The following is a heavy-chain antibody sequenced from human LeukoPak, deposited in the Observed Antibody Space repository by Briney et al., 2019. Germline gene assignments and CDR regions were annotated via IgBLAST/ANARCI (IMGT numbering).Heavy chain of an antibody. J-gene: IGHJ4*02. Sequence: ASVKVSCKASGYTFTSYDINWVRQATGQGLEWMGWMNPNSRNTGYAQKFQGRVTMTTNTSISTAYMELSSLRSEDTAVYYCARLAYCGGDCYQFDYWGQGTLVTVSS. CDR3: ARLAYCGGDCYQFDY. CDR2: MNPNSRNT. V-gene: IGHV1-8*01. D-gene: IGHD2-21*02. CDR1: GYTFTSYD.